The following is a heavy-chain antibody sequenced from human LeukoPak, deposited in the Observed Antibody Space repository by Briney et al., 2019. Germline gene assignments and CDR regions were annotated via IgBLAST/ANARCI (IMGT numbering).Heavy chain of an antibody. Sequence: GGSLRLSCAASGFTFSNAWMSWVRQAPGKGLEWVGHIKSKTNGGTTDYAAPVKGRFTISRDDSKNTLYLQMNSLKTEDTAVYYCTRQQLVLDYWGQGTLVTVSS. J-gene: IGHJ4*02. V-gene: IGHV3-15*01. D-gene: IGHD6-13*01. CDR1: GFTFSNAW. CDR3: TRQQLVLDY. CDR2: IKSKTNGGTT.